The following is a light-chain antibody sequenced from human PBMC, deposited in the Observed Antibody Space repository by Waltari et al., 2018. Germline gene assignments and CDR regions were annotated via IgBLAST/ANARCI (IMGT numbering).Light chain of an antibody. CDR1: QGSSNY. J-gene: IGKJ1*01. V-gene: IGKV1-27*01. CDR3: RKYNSAPWT. Sequence: DIQMTQSPSSLSASLGDRVTITSRASQGSSNYLAWYQQKPGKVPKLLLYAASTLQSGVPSRFSGSGSGTDFTLTISSLQPEDVATYYCRKYNSAPWTFGQGTKVEIK. CDR2: AAS.